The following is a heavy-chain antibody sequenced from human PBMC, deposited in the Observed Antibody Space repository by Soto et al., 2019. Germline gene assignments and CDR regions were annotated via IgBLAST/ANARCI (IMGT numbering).Heavy chain of an antibody. J-gene: IGHJ4*02. Sequence: SETLSLTCTVSGGSITSRYYYWGWIRQPPGKGLEWIGNIYSSGDTSYNPSLKSRVTISVDTSKNQFSLTLTSVTAADTAVYYCARPPEDYWGQGTLVTVSS. V-gene: IGHV4-39*01. CDR3: ARPPEDY. CDR2: IYSSGDT. CDR1: GGSITSRYYY.